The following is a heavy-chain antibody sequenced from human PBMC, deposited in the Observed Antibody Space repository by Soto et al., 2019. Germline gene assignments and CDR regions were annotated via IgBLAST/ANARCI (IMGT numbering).Heavy chain of an antibody. V-gene: IGHV3-23*01. Sequence: EVQLLESGGGLVQPGGSLRLSCAASGFTFSSYAMSWVRQAPGKGLEWVSAISGSGGSTYYADSVKGRFTISRDNPNNTLYLQMNSLSAEDTAVYYCAKVPTVTTWAWYFDYWGQGTLVTVSS. CDR2: ISGSGGST. CDR3: AKVPTVTTWAWYFDY. J-gene: IGHJ4*02. D-gene: IGHD4-17*01. CDR1: GFTFSSYA.